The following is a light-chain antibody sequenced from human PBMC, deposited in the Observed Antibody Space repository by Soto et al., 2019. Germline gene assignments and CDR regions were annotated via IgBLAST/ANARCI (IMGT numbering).Light chain of an antibody. CDR1: QSVLYSSNNKNY. CDR2: WSS. V-gene: IGKV4-1*01. CDR3: QQYYSKPPT. Sequence: DIVMTQSPDSLAVSLGERATINCKSSQSVLYSSNNKNYLAWYQQKPGQPPKLLIYWSSTRESGVPDRFSGSGSGTDFTLTISSLQAEDGAVYYCQQYYSKPPTFGQGTKVEIK. J-gene: IGKJ1*01.